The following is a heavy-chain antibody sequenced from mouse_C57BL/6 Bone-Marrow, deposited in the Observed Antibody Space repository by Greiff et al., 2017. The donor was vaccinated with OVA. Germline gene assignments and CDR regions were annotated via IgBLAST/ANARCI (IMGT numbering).Heavy chain of an antibody. CDR1: GYTFTSYW. Sequence: VQLQQPGAELVKPGASVKLSCKASGYTFTSYWMQWVKQRPGQGLEWIGEIDPSDSYTNYNQKFKGKATLTVDTSSSTAYMQLSSLTSEDSAVYYCARSGVYYGSSYGCAYWGQGTLVTVSA. J-gene: IGHJ3*01. D-gene: IGHD1-1*01. CDR3: ARSGVYYGSSYGCAY. CDR2: IDPSDSYT. V-gene: IGHV1-50*01.